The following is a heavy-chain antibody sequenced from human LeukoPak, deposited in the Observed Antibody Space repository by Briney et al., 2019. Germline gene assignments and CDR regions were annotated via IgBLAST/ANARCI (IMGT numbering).Heavy chain of an antibody. D-gene: IGHD2-15*01. CDR3: ARGLISGYCSGGSCPKY. Sequence: KPSETLSLTCAVYGGSFSSYYWSWIRQPPGKGLEWIGEINHSGSTNYNPSLKSRVTISVDTSKNQFSLKLSSVTAADTAVYYCARGLISGYCSGGSCPKYWGQGTLVTVSS. J-gene: IGHJ4*02. V-gene: IGHV4-34*01. CDR2: INHSGST. CDR1: GGSFSSYY.